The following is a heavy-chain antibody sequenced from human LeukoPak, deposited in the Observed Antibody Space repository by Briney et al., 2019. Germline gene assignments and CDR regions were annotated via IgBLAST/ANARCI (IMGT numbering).Heavy chain of an antibody. J-gene: IGHJ4*02. V-gene: IGHV4-4*07. CDR2: IYTSGST. Sequence: PSETLSLTCTVSGGSISSYYWSWLRQPAGKGLEWIGRIYTSGSTNYNPSLKSRVTMSVDTSKNQFSLKLSSVTAADTAVYYCARGGYCTGGVCYLDYWGQGTLVTVSS. CDR3: ARGGYCTGGVCYLDY. CDR1: GGSISSYY. D-gene: IGHD2-8*02.